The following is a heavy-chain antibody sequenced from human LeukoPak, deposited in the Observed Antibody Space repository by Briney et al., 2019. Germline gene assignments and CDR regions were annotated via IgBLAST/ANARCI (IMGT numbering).Heavy chain of an antibody. Sequence: HPGGSLSLSCAASGFSVSNYYMSWDRQAPGKGLEWVSVIYSGGNTYYTDSVKGRFTISRDNPKNTVFLQMGSLRGEDTAVYYCARCYYDGSGFYYYFDYWGQGTLVTVSS. CDR1: GFSVSNYY. CDR2: IYSGGNT. V-gene: IGHV3-53*01. D-gene: IGHD3-22*01. CDR3: ARCYYDGSGFYYYFDY. J-gene: IGHJ4*02.